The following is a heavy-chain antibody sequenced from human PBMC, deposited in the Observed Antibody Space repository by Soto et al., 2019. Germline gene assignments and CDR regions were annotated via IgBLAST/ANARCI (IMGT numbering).Heavy chain of an antibody. J-gene: IGHJ4*02. CDR2: IWYDGSNK. CDR1: GFTFSSYG. D-gene: IGHD1-26*01. Sequence: QVQLVESGGGVVQPGRSLRLSCAASGFTFSSYGMHWVRQAPGKGLEWVAVIWYDGSNKYYADSVKGRFTISRDNSKNTLYLQMNSLRAEDTAVYYCARGLVGAPTGNLIDYWGQGTLVTVSS. V-gene: IGHV3-33*01. CDR3: ARGLVGAPTGNLIDY.